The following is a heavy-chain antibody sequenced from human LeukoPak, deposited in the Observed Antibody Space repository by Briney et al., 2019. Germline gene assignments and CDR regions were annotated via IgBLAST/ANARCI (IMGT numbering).Heavy chain of an antibody. Sequence: SQTLSLTFAICVDTVSTNIASWNWIRQSPSRGLEWLGSTYYRSKWYNEYAVSVKSRITINPDTSKNQFSLQLNSVTPEDTAVYYCARVSSRIIDYWGQGTLVTVSS. V-gene: IGHV6-1*01. CDR2: TYYRSKWYN. J-gene: IGHJ4*02. CDR3: ARVSSRIIDY. CDR1: VDTVSTNIAS. D-gene: IGHD2-2*01.